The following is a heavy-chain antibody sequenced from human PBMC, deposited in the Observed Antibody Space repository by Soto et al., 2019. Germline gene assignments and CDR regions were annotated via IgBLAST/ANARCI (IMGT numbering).Heavy chain of an antibody. CDR2: ISSSGSTI. CDR3: GGGGRVRCGTTICPLRDY. D-gene: IGHD2-2*01. Sequence: PGGSLSLSCAASGFTFNSYEMNWVRQAPGKGMGWVSYISSSGSTIHHANSVKDRLTSTRDDAKNSQYLQMNSLTAEAAAVYYWGGGGRVRCGTTICPLRDYWGQGTLVT. V-gene: IGHV3-48*03. CDR1: GFTFNSYE. J-gene: IGHJ4*02.